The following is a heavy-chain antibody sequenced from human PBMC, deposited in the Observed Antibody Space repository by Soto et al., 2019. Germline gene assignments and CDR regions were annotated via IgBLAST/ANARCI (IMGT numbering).Heavy chain of an antibody. CDR3: ARVRIVVVTTYPGDYYGMDV. CDR1: GFTFSSYE. J-gene: IGHJ6*02. D-gene: IGHD2-21*02. V-gene: IGHV3-48*03. CDR2: ISSSGSTV. Sequence: GGSLRLSCAASGFTFSSYEMNWVRQARGKGLEWVSYISSSGSTVYYADSVKGRFTISRDNAKNSLYLQMNGLRAEDTAVYYCARVRIVVVTTYPGDYYGMDVWGQGTTLTVSS.